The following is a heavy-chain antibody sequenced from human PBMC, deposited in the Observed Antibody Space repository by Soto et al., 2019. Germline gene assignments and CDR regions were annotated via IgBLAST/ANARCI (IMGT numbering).Heavy chain of an antibody. D-gene: IGHD2-2*01. CDR3: ASAIVVVPAASFDY. Sequence: GGSLRLSCAASGFTFSSYGMHWVRQAPGKGLEWVAVISYDGSNKYYADSVKGRFTISRDNSKNTLYLQMNSLRAEDTAVYYCASAIVVVPAASFDYWGQGTLVTVSS. CDR1: GFTFSSYG. J-gene: IGHJ4*02. V-gene: IGHV3-30*03. CDR2: ISYDGSNK.